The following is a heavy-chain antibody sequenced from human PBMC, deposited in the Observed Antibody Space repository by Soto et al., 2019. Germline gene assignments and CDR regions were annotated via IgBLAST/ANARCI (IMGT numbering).Heavy chain of an antibody. CDR3: AIFYDSSGYYYDY. Sequence: GESLKISCKGSGYSFTSYWIGWVRQMPGKGLEWMGIIYPGDSDTRYSPSFQGQVTISADKSISTAYLQWSSLKASDTAMYYWAIFYDSSGYYYDYWGQGTRVTVYS. CDR1: GYSFTSYW. J-gene: IGHJ4*02. CDR2: IYPGDSDT. D-gene: IGHD3-22*01. V-gene: IGHV5-51*01.